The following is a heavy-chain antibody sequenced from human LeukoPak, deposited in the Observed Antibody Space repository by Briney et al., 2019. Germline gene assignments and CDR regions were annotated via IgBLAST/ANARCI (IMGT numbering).Heavy chain of an antibody. D-gene: IGHD3-22*01. CDR1: GGTFSSYA. J-gene: IGHJ5*02. CDR2: MIPIFGTA. Sequence: SVKVSCKASGGTFSSYAISWVRQAPGQGLEWMGGMIPIFGTANYAQKFQGRVTITADESTSTAYMELSSLRSEDTAVYYCARAEYYYDSSGYSNWFDPWGQGTLVTVSS. CDR3: ARAEYYYDSSGYSNWFDP. V-gene: IGHV1-69*13.